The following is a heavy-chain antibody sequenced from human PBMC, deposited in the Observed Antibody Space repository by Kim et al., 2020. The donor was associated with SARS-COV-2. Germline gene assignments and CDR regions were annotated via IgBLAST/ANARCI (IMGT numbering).Heavy chain of an antibody. CDR3: GGATTAPDAFDI. Sequence: NYAQKFQDRVTITRDRSMSTAYMELSSLRSEDTAMYYCGGATTAPDAFDIWGQGTMVTVSS. J-gene: IGHJ3*02. D-gene: IGHD1-26*01. V-gene: IGHV1-45*02.